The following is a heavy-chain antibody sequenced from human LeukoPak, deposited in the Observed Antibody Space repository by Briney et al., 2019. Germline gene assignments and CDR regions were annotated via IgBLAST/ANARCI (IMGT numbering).Heavy chain of an antibody. D-gene: IGHD2-15*01. J-gene: IGHJ4*02. V-gene: IGHV4-59*01. CDR2: IYYSGST. Sequence: SETLSLTCTVSGGSISSYSWSWIRQPPGKGLEWIGYIYYSGSTNYNPSLKSRVTISVDTSKNQFSLKLSSVTAADTAVYYCARLWGYCSGGSCYSTPYWGQGTLVTVSS. CDR3: ARLWGYCSGGSCYSTPY. CDR1: GGSISSYS.